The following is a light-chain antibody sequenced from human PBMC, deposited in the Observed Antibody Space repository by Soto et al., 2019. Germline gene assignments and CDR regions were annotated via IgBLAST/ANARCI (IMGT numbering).Light chain of an antibody. CDR2: GAF. Sequence: EIVLTQSPGTLSLSPGERATLSCRASQSVSSSYLAWYQQKPGQAPRLLIYGAFTRATGFPARFSGSGSGTEFTLTISSLQSEDFAVYYCQQYNNWPPWTFGQGTKVDIK. V-gene: IGKV3-15*01. CDR1: QSVSSSY. CDR3: QQYNNWPPWT. J-gene: IGKJ1*01.